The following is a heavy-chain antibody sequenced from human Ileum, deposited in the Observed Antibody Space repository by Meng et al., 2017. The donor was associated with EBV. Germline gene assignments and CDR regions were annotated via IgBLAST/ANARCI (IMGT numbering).Heavy chain of an antibody. J-gene: IGHJ5*02. Sequence: QMQGSGPGLGQPPQGLSLSGVISGDSVSSDKTAWNWIRQSPSRGLEWLGRTYRRSRWYYDYALSVKSRINISPDTSKNQVSLQLNSVTDEDTGIYYCATSRIAKFDRWGQGTLVTVSS. CDR1: GDSVSSDKTA. CDR2: TYRRSRWYY. V-gene: IGHV6-1*01. CDR3: ATSRIAKFDR.